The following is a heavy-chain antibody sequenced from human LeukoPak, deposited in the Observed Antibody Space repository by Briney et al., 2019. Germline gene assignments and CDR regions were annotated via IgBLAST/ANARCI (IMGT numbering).Heavy chain of an antibody. D-gene: IGHD3-10*02. CDR3: AELGITMIGGA. J-gene: IGHJ6*04. CDR1: GFTFSSYE. Sequence: GGSLRLSCGASGFTFSSYEMNWVRQAPGKGLEWVSYISSSGRTIYYADSVKGRFTMSRDNAKNSLYLQMNSLRAEDTAVYYCAELGITMIGGAWGKGTTVTISS. CDR2: ISSSGRTI. V-gene: IGHV3-48*03.